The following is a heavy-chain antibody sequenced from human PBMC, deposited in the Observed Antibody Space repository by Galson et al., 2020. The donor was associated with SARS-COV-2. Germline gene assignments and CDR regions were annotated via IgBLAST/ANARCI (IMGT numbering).Heavy chain of an antibody. CDR3: ARGRPSSSWYGEYWYFDL. CDR1: GGSFSGYY. Sequence: SQTLSLTCAVYGGSFSGYYWSWIRQPPGKGLEWIGEINHSGSTNYNPSLKSRVTISVDTSKNQFSLKLSSVTAADTAMYYCARGRPSSSWYGEYWYFDLWGRGTLVTVSS. J-gene: IGHJ2*01. D-gene: IGHD6-13*01. V-gene: IGHV4-34*01. CDR2: INHSGST.